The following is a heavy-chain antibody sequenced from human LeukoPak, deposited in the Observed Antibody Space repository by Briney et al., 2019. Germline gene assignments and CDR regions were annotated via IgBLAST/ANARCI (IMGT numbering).Heavy chain of an antibody. CDR1: GGSISNYY. J-gene: IGHJ5*02. CDR2: LYYSGST. D-gene: IGHD3-22*01. V-gene: IGHV4-59*08. CDR3: AKQKGDYYDDSSGYYYGGWFDP. Sequence: SETLSLTCTVPGGSISNYYWSCIRQPPGKGLEWIGYLYYSGSTNYNPSFKSRVTIFVDTSKNQFSLKLSSVSAADTAVYYCAKQKGDYYDDSSGYYYGGWFDPWGQGTLVTVSS.